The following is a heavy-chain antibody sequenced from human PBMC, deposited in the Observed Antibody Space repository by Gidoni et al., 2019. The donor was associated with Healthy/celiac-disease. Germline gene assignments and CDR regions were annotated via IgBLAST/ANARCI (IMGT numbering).Heavy chain of an antibody. Sequence: EVQLLESGGGLVQPGGSLTLSCAASGFPFSSYAMSWVRQAPGKGLEWVSAISGSGGSTYYADSVKGRFTISRDNSKNTLYLQMNSLRAEDTAVYYCARTCLYSSGWLDYWGQGTLVTVSS. CDR1: GFPFSSYA. D-gene: IGHD6-19*01. V-gene: IGHV3-23*01. CDR2: ISGSGGST. CDR3: ARTCLYSSGWLDY. J-gene: IGHJ4*02.